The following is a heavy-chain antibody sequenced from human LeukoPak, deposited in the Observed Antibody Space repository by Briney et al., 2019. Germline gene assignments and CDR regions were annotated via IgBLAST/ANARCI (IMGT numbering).Heavy chain of an antibody. V-gene: IGHV4-61*02. CDR3: ARGSTTVVTFFDY. D-gene: IGHD4-23*01. CDR2: IYTSGST. CDR1: GGSISSGSYY. Sequence: SETLSLTCTVSGGSISSGSYYWSWIRQPAGKGLEWIGRIYTSGSTNYNPSLKSRVTISVDTSKNQFSLKLGSVTAADTAVYYCARGSTTVVTFFDYWGQGTLVTVSS. J-gene: IGHJ4*02.